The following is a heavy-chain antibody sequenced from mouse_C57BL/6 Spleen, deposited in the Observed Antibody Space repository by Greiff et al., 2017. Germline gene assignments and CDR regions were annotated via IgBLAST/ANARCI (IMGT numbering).Heavy chain of an antibody. CDR3: VRQSFRGYFDY. V-gene: IGHV10-1*01. CDR1: GFSFNTYA. J-gene: IGHJ2*01. CDR2: IRSKSNNYAT. Sequence: EVQLVESGGGLVQPKGSLKLSCAASGFSFNTYAMNWVRQAPGKGLEWVARIRSKSNNYATYYADSVKDRFTISRDDSESMLYLQMNNLKTEDTAMYYCVRQSFRGYFDYWGQGTTLTVSS.